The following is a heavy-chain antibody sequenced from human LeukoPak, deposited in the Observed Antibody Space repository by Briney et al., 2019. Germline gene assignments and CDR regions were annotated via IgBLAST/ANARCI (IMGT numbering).Heavy chain of an antibody. CDR3: ARDYDWALDF. CDR1: GFVFSSHV. J-gene: IGHJ4*02. V-gene: IGHV3-48*02. D-gene: IGHD3-9*01. CDR2: INHNGEAI. Sequence: PGGSLRLSCAASGFVFSSHVLSWVRQAPGKGLEWIAYINHNGEAIYYPDFVKGRFTISRDNAKNSLFLQMNDLRDEDTAVYYCARDYDWALDFWGQGTRVTVSS.